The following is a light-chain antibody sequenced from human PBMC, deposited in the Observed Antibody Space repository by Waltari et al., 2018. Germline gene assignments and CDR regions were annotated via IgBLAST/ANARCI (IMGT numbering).Light chain of an antibody. CDR1: GSNIGAGYD. CDR3: QSYDTSLSVV. CDR2: GSS. Sequence: QSVLTQPPSVSGAPGQRVTISCTGSGSNIGAGYDVHWYQQLQRAAPKLPIYGSSTRPLGVPDRFFGATSGTAASLAITGLQAEDEADYYCQSYDTSLSVVFGGGTKLTVL. J-gene: IGLJ3*02. V-gene: IGLV1-40*01.